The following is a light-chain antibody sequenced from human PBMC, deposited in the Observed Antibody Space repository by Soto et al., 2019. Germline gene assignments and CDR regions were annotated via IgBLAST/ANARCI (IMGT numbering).Light chain of an antibody. CDR2: EDN. J-gene: IGLJ3*02. CDR1: SGSIASNY. CDR3: QSYDSSNLWV. Sequence: LTQPHSVSESPGKTVTISCTRSSGSIASNYVQWYQQRPGSAPTTVIYEDNQRPSGVPDRFSGSIDSSSNSASLTISGLKTEDDADYYCQSYDSSNLWVFGGGTKLTVL. V-gene: IGLV6-57*04.